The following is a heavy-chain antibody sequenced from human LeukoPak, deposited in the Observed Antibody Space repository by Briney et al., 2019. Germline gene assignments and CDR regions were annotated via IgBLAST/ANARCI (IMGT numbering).Heavy chain of an antibody. CDR1: GGSISSSSYY. Sequence: PSETLSLTCTVSGGSISSSSYYWGWIRQPPGKGLEWIGSIYYSGSTYYNPSLKSRVTISVGTSKNQFSLKLSSVPAADTAVYYCARRGRGNDYWGQGTLVTVSS. V-gene: IGHV4-39*01. CDR2: IYYSGST. CDR3: ARRGRGNDY. J-gene: IGHJ4*02. D-gene: IGHD3-10*01.